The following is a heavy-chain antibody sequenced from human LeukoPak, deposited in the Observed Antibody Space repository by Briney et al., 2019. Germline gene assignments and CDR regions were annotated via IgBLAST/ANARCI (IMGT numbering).Heavy chain of an antibody. CDR3: ARGRRTHTAMADY. Sequence: SETLSLTCAVYGVSFSGYYWSWIRQPPGKGLEWIGEINHSGSTNYNPSLKSRVTISVDTSKNQFSLKLSSVTAADTAVYCRARGRRTHTAMADYWGQGTLVTVSS. J-gene: IGHJ4*02. D-gene: IGHD5-18*01. CDR1: GVSFSGYY. CDR2: INHSGST. V-gene: IGHV4-34*01.